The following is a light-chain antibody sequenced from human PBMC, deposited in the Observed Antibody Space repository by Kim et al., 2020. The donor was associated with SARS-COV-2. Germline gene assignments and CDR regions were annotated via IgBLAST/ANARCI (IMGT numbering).Light chain of an antibody. CDR3: AAWDDSLNGPV. Sequence: PGQTASITCSGDKLGDKYACWYQQKPGQSPVLVIYQDSKRPSGIPDRFSGSKSGTSASLAISGLQSEDEADYYCAAWDDSLNGPVFGGGTQLTVL. CDR1: KLGDKY. CDR2: QDS. J-gene: IGLJ2*01. V-gene: IGLV3-1*01.